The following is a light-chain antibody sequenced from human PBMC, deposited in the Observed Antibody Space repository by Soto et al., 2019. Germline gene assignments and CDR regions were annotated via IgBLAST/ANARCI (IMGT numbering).Light chain of an antibody. J-gene: IGLJ1*01. CDR1: GSDVGGYNY. CDR2: EVS. Sequence: QSVLTQPPSASGAPRQSFTISCTGTGSDVGGYNYVSWYQQHPGKAPKLMIYEVSKRPSGVPDRFSGSKSGNTASLTVSGLQAEDEADYYCSSYAGSTSYVFGTGTQVTVL. CDR3: SSYAGSTSYV. V-gene: IGLV2-8*01.